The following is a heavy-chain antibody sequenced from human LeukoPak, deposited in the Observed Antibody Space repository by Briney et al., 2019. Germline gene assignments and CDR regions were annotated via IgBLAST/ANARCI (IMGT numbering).Heavy chain of an antibody. CDR2: TYYRSKWYT. CDR3: ARAVSEGYYDRSGYYPFDY. J-gene: IGHJ4*02. Sequence: SQTLSLSCAISGDSVSSNSAAWNWIRQSPWRGLEWLVRTYYRSKWYTDYAVCVKSRITINPETSKNQFSLQLNSVTPEDTAVYYCARAVSEGYYDRSGYYPFDYWGQGTLVTVSS. D-gene: IGHD3-22*01. V-gene: IGHV6-1*01. CDR1: GDSVSSNSAA.